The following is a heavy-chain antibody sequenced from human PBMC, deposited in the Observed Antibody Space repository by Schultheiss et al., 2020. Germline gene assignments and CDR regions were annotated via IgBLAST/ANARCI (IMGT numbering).Heavy chain of an antibody. J-gene: IGHJ4*02. CDR2: INHSGST. CDR1: GGSVSDYF. D-gene: IGHD3-16*01. Sequence: SETLSLTCAVYGGSVSDYFWSWIRQSPGKGLEWIGEINHSGSTNYNPSLKSRVIISLDTPKNQFSLKLSSVTAADTAVYYCARLMKGGMYYFDYWGQGTLGTVSS. CDR3: ARLMKGGMYYFDY. V-gene: IGHV4-34*01.